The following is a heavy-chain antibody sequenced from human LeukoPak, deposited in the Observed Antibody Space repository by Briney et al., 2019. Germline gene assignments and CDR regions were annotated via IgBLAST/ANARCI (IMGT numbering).Heavy chain of an antibody. CDR3: ATGYSSGWYFYFQH. CDR2: ISSSSSYI. J-gene: IGHJ1*01. CDR1: GFTFSSYS. V-gene: IGHV3-21*01. D-gene: IGHD6-19*01. Sequence: PGGSLRLSCAASGFTFSSYSMNWVRQAPGKGLEWVSSISSSSSYIYYADSVKGRFTISRDNAKNSLYLQMNSLSAEDTAVYYCATGYSSGWYFYFQHWGQGSLVSVSS.